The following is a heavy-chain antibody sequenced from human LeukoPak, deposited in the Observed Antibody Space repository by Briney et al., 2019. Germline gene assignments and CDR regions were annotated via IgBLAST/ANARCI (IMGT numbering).Heavy chain of an antibody. D-gene: IGHD5-12*01. CDR2: ISYDGSNK. J-gene: IGHJ6*02. V-gene: IGHV3-30*18. CDR3: AKDLCPNIVATSCGMDV. Sequence: GRSLRLSCAASGFTFSSYGMHWVRQAPGKGLEWVAVISYDGSNKYYADSVKGRFTISRDNSKNTLYLQMNSLRAEDTAVYYCAKDLCPNIVATSCGMDVWGQGTTVTVSS. CDR1: GFTFSSYG.